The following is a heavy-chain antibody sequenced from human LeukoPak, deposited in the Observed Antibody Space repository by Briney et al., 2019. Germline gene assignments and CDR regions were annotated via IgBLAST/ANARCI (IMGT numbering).Heavy chain of an antibody. J-gene: IGHJ4*02. CDR1: GFTFSDYG. CDR2: IAGSGGNT. CDR3: AKVITGVVAGRFDY. V-gene: IGHV3-23*01. D-gene: IGHD2-15*01. Sequence: GGSLRLSCAGSGFTFSDYGMSWVRQAPGKGLEWVSTIAGSGGNTNYADSVKGRFTISRDNSKNTLYLQMNSLRAEDTALYYCAKVITGVVAGRFDYWGQGTLVTVSS.